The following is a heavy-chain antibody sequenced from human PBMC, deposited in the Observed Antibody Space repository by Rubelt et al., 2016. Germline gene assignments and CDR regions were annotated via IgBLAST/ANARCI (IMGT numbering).Heavy chain of an antibody. CDR3: ANYFNSGSRTFDY. V-gene: IGHV3-23*01. D-gene: IGHD1-26*01. CDR1: GFTFSSYA. J-gene: IGHJ4*02. CDR2: ISGSGGST. Sequence: GGSLRLSCAASGFTFSSYAMTWVRQAPGKGLEWVSAISGSGGSTYYADSVKGRFTISRDNSKNTLYLQMNSLRAEDTAVYYYANYFNSGSRTFDYWGQGTLVTVSS.